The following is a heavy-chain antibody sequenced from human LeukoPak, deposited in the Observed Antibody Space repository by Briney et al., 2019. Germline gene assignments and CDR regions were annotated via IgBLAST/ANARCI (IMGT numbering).Heavy chain of an antibody. CDR2: INHSGST. CDR3: ARRMGGYDSGGTHYCYMDV. Sequence: SETLSLTCAVYGGSLSGYYWSWIRQPPGRGLEWIGEINHSGSTNYNPSLKSRVTISVDTSKNQFSLKLSSLTAADTAVYYCARRMGGYDSGGTHYCYMDVWGKGTTVSVSS. CDR1: GGSLSGYY. V-gene: IGHV4-34*01. J-gene: IGHJ6*03. D-gene: IGHD5-12*01.